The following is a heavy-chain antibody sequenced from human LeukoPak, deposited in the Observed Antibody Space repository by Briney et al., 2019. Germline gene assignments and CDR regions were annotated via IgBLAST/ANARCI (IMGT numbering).Heavy chain of an antibody. V-gene: IGHV4-31*03. CDR2: IYYSGST. J-gene: IGHJ5*02. CDR3: AREVLRSSNWFDP. CDR1: GGSISSGGYY. Sequence: SQTLSLTCTVSGGSISSGGYYWSWIRQHPGRGLEWIGYIYYSGSTYYNPSLKSRVTISVDTSKNQFSLKLSSVTATDTAVYYCAREVLRSSNWFDPWGQGTLVTVSP.